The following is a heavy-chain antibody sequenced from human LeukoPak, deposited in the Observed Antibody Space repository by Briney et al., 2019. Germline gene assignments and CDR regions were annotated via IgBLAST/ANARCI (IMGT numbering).Heavy chain of an antibody. J-gene: IGHJ4*02. V-gene: IGHV3-23*01. CDR2: ISSSGGNT. CDR3: AKDRPTWPIDY. CDR1: GFTVSSNY. D-gene: IGHD5-12*01. Sequence: GGSLRLSCAASGFTVSSNYMSWVRQAPGKGLEWVSSISSSGGNTYYPDSVKGRFTISRDNSKNTMYQQMNSLRAEDTAVYYCAKDRPTWPIDYWGQGTLVTVSS.